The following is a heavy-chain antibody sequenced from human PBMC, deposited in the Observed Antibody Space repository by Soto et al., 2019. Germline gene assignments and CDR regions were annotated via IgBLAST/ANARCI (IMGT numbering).Heavy chain of an antibody. Sequence: ASVKVSCKASGYTFTSYGISWVRQAPGQGLEWMGWISAYNGNTNYAQKLQGRVTMTTDTSTSTAYMELRSLRSDDTAVYYCARVRYYDFWSGPTRMGYYYYYMDVWGKGTTVTV. CDR2: ISAYNGNT. V-gene: IGHV1-18*01. J-gene: IGHJ6*03. CDR3: ARVRYYDFWSGPTRMGYYYYYMDV. D-gene: IGHD3-3*01. CDR1: GYTFTSYG.